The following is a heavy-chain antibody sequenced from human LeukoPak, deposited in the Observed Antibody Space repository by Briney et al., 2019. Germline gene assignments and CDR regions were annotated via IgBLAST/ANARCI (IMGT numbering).Heavy chain of an antibody. CDR2: IYHRGNS. CDR1: GGSISTAHW. D-gene: IGHD3-10*01. J-gene: IGHJ3*02. V-gene: IGHV4-4*02. Sequence: PSGTLSLTCAVSGGSISTAHWWNWVRQSPGKGLEWIGEIYHRGNSNYNPSLKSRVSISVDTSKNQFSLKLTSVTAADTAVYYCARGFRGRFSVWDAFQIWGQGTMVTVSS. CDR3: ARGFRGRFSVWDAFQI.